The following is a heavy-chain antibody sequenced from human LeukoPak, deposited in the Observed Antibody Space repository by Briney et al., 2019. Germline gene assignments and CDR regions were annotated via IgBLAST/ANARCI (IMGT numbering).Heavy chain of an antibody. Sequence: SETLSLTCNVSGDSISSRSYYWGWIRQPPGKGLEWIGSIYFSGSAHYNPSLKSRVTLSVDRSKNHFSLEVKSVTAADTAVYFCAGLGDLLTGYYFESWGQGTLVIVSS. V-gene: IGHV4-39*02. CDR1: GDSISSRSYY. D-gene: IGHD3-9*01. CDR2: IYFSGSA. CDR3: AGLGDLLTGYYFES. J-gene: IGHJ4*02.